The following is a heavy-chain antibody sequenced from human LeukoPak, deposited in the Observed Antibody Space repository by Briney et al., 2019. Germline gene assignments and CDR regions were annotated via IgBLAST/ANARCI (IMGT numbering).Heavy chain of an antibody. CDR2: IDPTGSHV. V-gene: IGHV5-10-1*01. Sequence: GESLKISCKGSGYTFTNYWITWVRQMPGKGLEWMGRIDPTGSHVDYSPSFQGRVTISVDESITTAYLQWSSLKASDTAMYYCARAATDFWGQGTLVTVSP. J-gene: IGHJ4*02. CDR3: ARAATDF. CDR1: GYTFTNYW. D-gene: IGHD6-13*01.